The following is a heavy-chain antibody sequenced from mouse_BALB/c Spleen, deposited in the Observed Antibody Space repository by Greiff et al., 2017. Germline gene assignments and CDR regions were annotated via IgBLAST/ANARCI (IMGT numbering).Heavy chain of an antibody. V-gene: IGHV2-9*02. D-gene: IGHD2-1*01. CDR1: GFSLTSSG. CDR2: IWAGGST. Sequence: QVHVTQSGPGLVAPSQSLSITCTVSGFSLTSSGVHWVRQPPGKGLEWLGVIWAGGSTNYNSALMSRLSISKDTSKSQVFLKMNSLQTDDTAMYYCAREGINGNYRFDYWGQGTTLTVSS. CDR3: AREGINGNYRFDY. J-gene: IGHJ2*01.